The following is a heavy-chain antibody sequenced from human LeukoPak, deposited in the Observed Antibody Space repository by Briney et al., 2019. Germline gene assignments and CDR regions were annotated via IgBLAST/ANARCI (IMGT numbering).Heavy chain of an antibody. CDR2: ISAYNGNT. CDR3: ARDFSIPPDHYDILTGYYPPSDY. D-gene: IGHD3-9*01. CDR1: GYTFTIYG. J-gene: IGHJ4*02. V-gene: IGHV1-18*01. Sequence: ASVKVSCKASGYTFTIYGISWVRQAPGQGLEWMGWISAYNGNTNYAQKLQGRVTMTTDTSTSTAYMELRSLRSDDTAVYYCARDFSIPPDHYDILTGYYPPSDYWGQGTLVTVSS.